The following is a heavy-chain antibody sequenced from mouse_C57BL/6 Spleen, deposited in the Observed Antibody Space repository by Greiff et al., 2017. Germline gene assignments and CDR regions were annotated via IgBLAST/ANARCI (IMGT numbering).Heavy chain of an antibody. CDR2: IRLKSDNYAT. V-gene: IGHV6-3*01. J-gene: IGHJ3*01. CDR1: GFTFSNYW. Sequence: EVHLVESGGGLVQPGGSMKLSCVASGFTFSNYWMNWVRQSPEKGLAWVAQIRLKSDNYATHYAESVKGRFTISRDDSKSSGYLQMNNLRAEDTGIYYCTGGPDDYDPSWFAYWRQGTLVTVSA. CDR3: TGGPDDYDPSWFAY. D-gene: IGHD2-4*01.